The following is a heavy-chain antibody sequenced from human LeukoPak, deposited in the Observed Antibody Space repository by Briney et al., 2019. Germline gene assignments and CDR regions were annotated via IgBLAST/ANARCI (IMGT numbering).Heavy chain of an antibody. Sequence: SETLSLTCTVSGGSISSSSYYWNWIRQPPGKGLEWIGYIYYNGGTNYNPSLNSRVTISVDTSKNQFSLKLRSVTAADTAVYYCARRVMAENGISERNWFGPWGQGTLVTVSS. CDR3: ARRVMAENGISERNWFGP. V-gene: IGHV4-61*05. CDR2: IYYNGGT. J-gene: IGHJ5*02. D-gene: IGHD3-16*01. CDR1: GGSISSSSYY.